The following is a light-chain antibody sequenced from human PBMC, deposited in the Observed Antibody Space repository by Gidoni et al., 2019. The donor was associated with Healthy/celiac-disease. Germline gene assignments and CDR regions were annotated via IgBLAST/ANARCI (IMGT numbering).Light chain of an antibody. J-gene: IGKJ3*01. CDR3: QQSYTYRT. V-gene: IGKV1-39*01. Sequence: DIQKTQSPSSLSASVGDRVTITCRASQSISSYLNWYQQKPGKAPKLLIYAASSLQSGVPSRFSGSGSGTDFTLTISSLQPEDFATYYCQQSYTYRTFGPGTKVDIK. CDR2: AAS. CDR1: QSISSY.